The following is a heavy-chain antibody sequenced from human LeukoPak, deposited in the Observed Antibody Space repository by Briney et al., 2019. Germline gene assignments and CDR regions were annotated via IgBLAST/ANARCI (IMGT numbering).Heavy chain of an antibody. J-gene: IGHJ3*02. V-gene: IGHV1-69*01. Sequence: SVKVSCKASGGTFSSYAISWVRQAPGQGLEWMGGIIPIFGTANYAQKFQGRVTITADESTSTAYMELSSLRSEGTAVYYCAREDTAMDDAFDIWGQGTMVTVSS. CDR1: GGTFSSYA. CDR2: IIPIFGTA. CDR3: AREDTAMDDAFDI. D-gene: IGHD5-18*01.